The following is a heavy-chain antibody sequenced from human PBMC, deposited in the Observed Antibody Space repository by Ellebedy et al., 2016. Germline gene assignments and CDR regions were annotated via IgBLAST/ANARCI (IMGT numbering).Heavy chain of an antibody. CDR3: ARGGDYGSGSYYPYNWFDP. CDR2: IYYSGST. CDR1: GGSISSYY. V-gene: IGHV4-59*01. Sequence: SETLSLXXTVSGGSISSYYWRWIRQPPGQGLEWIGYIYYSGSTNYNPSLKSRVTISVDTSKNQFSLKLSSVTAADTAVYYCARGGDYGSGSYYPYNWFDPWGQGTLVTVSS. D-gene: IGHD3-10*01. J-gene: IGHJ5*02.